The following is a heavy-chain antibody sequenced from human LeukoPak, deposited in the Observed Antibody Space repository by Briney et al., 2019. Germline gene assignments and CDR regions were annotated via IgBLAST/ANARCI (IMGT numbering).Heavy chain of an antibody. CDR2: IYSGGST. V-gene: IGHV3-53*01. CDR3: ARGWGAGSLYFDY. J-gene: IGHJ4*02. D-gene: IGHD3-10*01. CDR1: GFTVSSNY. Sequence: GGSLRLSCAASGFTVSSNYMSWVRQAPGKGLEWVSVIYSGGSTYYAYSVNGRITSFRNNTKNTLYLQLISLRAEDTAVYDCARGWGAGSLYFDYWGQGTLVTVSS.